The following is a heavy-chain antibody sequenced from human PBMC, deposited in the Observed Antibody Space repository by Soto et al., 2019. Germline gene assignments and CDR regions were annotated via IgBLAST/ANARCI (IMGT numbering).Heavy chain of an antibody. CDR3: AREGNLGRWIQPLDS. D-gene: IGHD2-2*03. CDR1: GGSIISGGYY. J-gene: IGHJ4*02. V-gene: IGHV4-61*03. Sequence: SETLSLTCTVSGGSIISGGYYWSWVRQHPGKGLEWIGEVHYNGNTKYSPSLKSRVTMSVDTSKNHFSLKLISVTTADTAVYFCAREGNLGRWIQPLDSWGQGTLVTVSS. CDR2: VHYNGNT.